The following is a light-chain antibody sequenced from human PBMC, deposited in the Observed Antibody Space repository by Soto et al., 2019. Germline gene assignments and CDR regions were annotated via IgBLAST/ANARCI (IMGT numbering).Light chain of an antibody. Sequence: EIVMTQSPATLSVSPGERATLSCRASQSVSSNLAWYQQKPGQAPRLLIYGASTRATGIPARFGGSGSKIEFPLTIRILQSEDFAVYYCQQYNNWPRIFTFGPGTKVDIK. CDR1: QSVSSN. J-gene: IGKJ3*01. CDR2: GAS. V-gene: IGKV3-15*01. CDR3: QQYNNWPRIFT.